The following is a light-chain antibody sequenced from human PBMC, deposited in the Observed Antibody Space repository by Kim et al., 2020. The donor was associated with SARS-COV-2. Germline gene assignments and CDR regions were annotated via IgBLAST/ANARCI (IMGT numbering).Light chain of an antibody. CDR2: DAS. Sequence: IVLTQSPGSLSLSPGERATLSCRASQSVGTYLAWYQQKPGQAPRLLIYDASSRATGIPDRFSGSGSRTGFTLTISRLEPEDFAVYYCQQYGTSPQTFGQGTKVDIK. J-gene: IGKJ1*01. CDR3: QQYGTSPQT. CDR1: QSVGTY. V-gene: IGKV3-20*01.